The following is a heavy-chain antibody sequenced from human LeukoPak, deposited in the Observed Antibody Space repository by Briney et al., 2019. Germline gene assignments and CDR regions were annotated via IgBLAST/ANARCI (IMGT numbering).Heavy chain of an antibody. CDR2: FDPEDGET. J-gene: IGHJ4*02. D-gene: IGHD3-10*01. V-gene: IGHV1-24*01. Sequence: ASVKVSCMVSGYTLTELSMHWVRPAPGKGREWMGGFDPEDGETIYAQKFQGRVTMTEDTSTDTAYMELSSLRSEDTAVYCCATARPSYYYGSGSHRKDAFDYWGQGTLVTVSS. CDR3: ATARPSYYYGSGSHRKDAFDY. CDR1: GYTLTELS.